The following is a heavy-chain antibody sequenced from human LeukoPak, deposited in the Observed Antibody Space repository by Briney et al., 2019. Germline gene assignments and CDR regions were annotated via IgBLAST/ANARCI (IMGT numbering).Heavy chain of an antibody. D-gene: IGHD4-17*01. Sequence: SETLSLTCAVSGYSISSGYYWGWIRQPPGKGLEWIGSIYHSGSTYHNPSLKSRVTISVDTSKNQFSLKLSSVTAADTAVYYCARDRYGDFTPADFDYWGQGTLVTVSS. CDR2: IYHSGST. J-gene: IGHJ4*02. V-gene: IGHV4-38-2*02. CDR3: ARDRYGDFTPADFDY. CDR1: GYSISSGYY.